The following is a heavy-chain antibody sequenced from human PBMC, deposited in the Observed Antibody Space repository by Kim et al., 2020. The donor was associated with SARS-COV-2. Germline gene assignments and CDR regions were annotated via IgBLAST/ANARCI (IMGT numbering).Heavy chain of an antibody. J-gene: IGHJ4*02. CDR3: AKGHLEFAD. CDR1: GFTLSKFD. CDR2: ISGRSGDT. V-gene: IGHV3-23*01. Sequence: GGSLRLSCAASGFTLSKFDMNWVRLAPGKGLEWVSYISGRSGDTYYADSVKGRFSISRDSSKNMLYLDMHSLRAEDTAEYYCAKGHLEFADGAQGTLVTVSS.